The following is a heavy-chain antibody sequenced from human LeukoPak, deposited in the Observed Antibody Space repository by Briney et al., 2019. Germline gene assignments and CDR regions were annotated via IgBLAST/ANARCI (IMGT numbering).Heavy chain of an antibody. Sequence: SETLSLTCDVSGDSISSGYYWGWIRQPPGKGLEWIGSIYHSGSTYYNPSLKSRVTISADTSKNQFSLTLNSVTAADTAVYYCARSSTSWSCDLGGRSTLVTVSS. CDR2: IYHSGST. CDR1: GDSISSGYY. CDR3: ARSSTSWSCDL. D-gene: IGHD6-13*01. J-gene: IGHJ2*01. V-gene: IGHV4-38-2*01.